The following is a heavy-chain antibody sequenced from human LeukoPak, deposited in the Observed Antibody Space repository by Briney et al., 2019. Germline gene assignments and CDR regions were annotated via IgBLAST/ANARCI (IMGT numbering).Heavy chain of an antibody. CDR2: IYYSGST. J-gene: IGHJ5*02. Sequence: SETLSLTCTVSGGSISSYYWSWIRQPPGKGLEWIGYIYYSGSTNYNPSLKSRVTISIDTSKNQFSLKLNSVTAADTAVYYCARDGGIWGFDPWGREPLATFSS. D-gene: IGHD3-16*01. CDR1: GGSISSYY. CDR3: ARDGGIWGFDP. V-gene: IGHV4-59*01.